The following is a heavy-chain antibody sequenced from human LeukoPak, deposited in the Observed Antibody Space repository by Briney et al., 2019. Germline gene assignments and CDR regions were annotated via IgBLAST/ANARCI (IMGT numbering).Heavy chain of an antibody. CDR2: INHSGST. Sequence: PSETLSLTCAVYGGSFSGYYWSWIRQPPGKGLEWIGEINHSGSTNYNPSLKSRVTISVDTSRNQFSLKLSSVTAADTAVYYCARKNMVRGVILDYWGQGTLVTVPS. D-gene: IGHD3-10*01. V-gene: IGHV4-34*01. CDR1: GGSFSGYY. CDR3: ARKNMVRGVILDY. J-gene: IGHJ4*02.